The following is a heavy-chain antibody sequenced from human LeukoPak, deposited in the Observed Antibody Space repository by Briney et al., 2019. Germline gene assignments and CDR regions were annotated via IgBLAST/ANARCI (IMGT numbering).Heavy chain of an antibody. CDR1: GGSISSYY. CDR3: ARGRVPAAIHAFDI. V-gene: IGHV4-59*08. D-gene: IGHD2-2*01. J-gene: IGHJ3*02. Sequence: SETLALTCAVYGGSISSYYWSWIRQPPGKGLEWIGYIYYSGSTNYNPSLKSRVTISVDTSKNQFSLKLSSVTAADTAVYYCARGRVPAAIHAFDIWGQGTMVTVSS. CDR2: IYYSGST.